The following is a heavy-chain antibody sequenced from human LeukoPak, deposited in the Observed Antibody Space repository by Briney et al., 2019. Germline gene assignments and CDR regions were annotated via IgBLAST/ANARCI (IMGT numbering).Heavy chain of an antibody. Sequence: GPVKVSCKASGYTFTGYYMHWVRQAPGQGLEWMGWINPNSGGTNYAQKFQGRVTMTRDTSISTAYMELSRLRSDDTAVYYCARDPFYSSGWYGFDYWGRGTLVTVSS. CDR2: INPNSGGT. CDR3: ARDPFYSSGWYGFDY. CDR1: GYTFTGYY. D-gene: IGHD6-19*01. V-gene: IGHV1-2*02. J-gene: IGHJ4*02.